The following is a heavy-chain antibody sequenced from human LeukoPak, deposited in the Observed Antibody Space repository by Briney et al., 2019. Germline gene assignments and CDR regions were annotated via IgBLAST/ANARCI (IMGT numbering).Heavy chain of an antibody. Sequence: SETLSLTCTVSGGSISSSSYYWGWIRQPPGKGLEWIGSIYYSGSTYYNPSLKSRVTISVDTSKNQFSLKLSSVTAADTAVYYCARETPFYSSGSLNFDYWGQGTLVTVSS. CDR2: IYYSGST. CDR3: ARETPFYSSGSLNFDY. V-gene: IGHV4-39*07. CDR1: GGSISSSSYY. D-gene: IGHD3-10*01. J-gene: IGHJ4*02.